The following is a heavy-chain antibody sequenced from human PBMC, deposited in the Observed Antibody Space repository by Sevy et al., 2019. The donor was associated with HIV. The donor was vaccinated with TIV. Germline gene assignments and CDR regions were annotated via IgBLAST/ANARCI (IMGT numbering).Heavy chain of an antibody. V-gene: IGHV1-2*02. CDR3: ARGRSSWFLFDY. D-gene: IGHD6-13*01. CDR1: GYTFTGYY. Sequence: ASVKVSCKASGYTFTGYYMHWVRQAPGQGLEWMGWINPNSGGTNYAQKFQGRVTMTRDTSISTAYMELSRLGSDDTAVYYCARGRSSWFLFDYWGQGTLVTVSS. CDR2: INPNSGGT. J-gene: IGHJ4*02.